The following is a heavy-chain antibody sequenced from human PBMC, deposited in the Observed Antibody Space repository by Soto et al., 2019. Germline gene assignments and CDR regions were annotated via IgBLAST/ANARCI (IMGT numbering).Heavy chain of an antibody. Sequence: QVQLVQSGAEVKKPGSSVKVSCKASGGTFSSYTISWVRQAPGQGLEWMGRIIPILGIANYAQTFQGRVTITAHKSTSISYRELSSFKCFATALYYCARSVRTYYDLYKGYRNDAFDIWGQGTMVAVSS. CDR2: IIPILGIA. V-gene: IGHV1-69*02. CDR1: GGTFSSYT. J-gene: IGHJ3*02. CDR3: ARSVRTYYDLYKGYRNDAFDI. D-gene: IGHD3-3*01.